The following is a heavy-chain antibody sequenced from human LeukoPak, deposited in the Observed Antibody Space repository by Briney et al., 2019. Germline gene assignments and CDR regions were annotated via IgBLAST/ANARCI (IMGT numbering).Heavy chain of an antibody. V-gene: IGHV3-74*01. CDR1: GFTFSSYW. J-gene: IGHJ4*02. D-gene: IGHD5-24*01. CDR3: ARAPRPGMATVKGD. Sequence: PGGSLRLSCAASGFTFSSYWMYWVRRAPGKGLVWVSRIKSDGSYTSYADSVKGRFTISRDNANNMLYLQMNSLRVEDTAVYYCARAPRPGMATVKGDWGQGTLVTVSS. CDR2: IKSDGSYT.